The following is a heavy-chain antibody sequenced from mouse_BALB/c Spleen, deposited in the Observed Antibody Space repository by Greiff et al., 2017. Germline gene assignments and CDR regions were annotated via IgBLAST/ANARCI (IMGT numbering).Heavy chain of an antibody. CDR2: ISDGGSYT. CDR1: GFTFSDYY. Sequence: EVKLMESGGGLVKPGGSLKLSCAASGFTFSDYYMYWVRQTPEKRLEWVATISDGGSYTYYPDSVKGRFTISRDNAKNNLYLQMSSLKSEDTAMYYCARDFSTMSTTIAYWGQGTLVTVSA. J-gene: IGHJ3*01. D-gene: IGHD2-4*01. V-gene: IGHV5-4*02. CDR3: ARDFSTMSTTIAY.